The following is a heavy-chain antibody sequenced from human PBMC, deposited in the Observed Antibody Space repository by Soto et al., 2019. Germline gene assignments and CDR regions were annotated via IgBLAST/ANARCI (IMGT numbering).Heavy chain of an antibody. CDR3: ARDADSSSYDY. CDR2: IKQDGSEK. J-gene: IGHJ4*02. V-gene: IGHV3-7*05. CDR1: GFTFSSYW. Sequence: GSLRLSCAASGFTFSSYWMSWVRQAPGKGLEWVANIKQDGSEKYYVDSVKGRFTISGDNAKNSLYLQMNSLRAEDTAVYYCARDADSSSYDYWGQGTLVTVSS. D-gene: IGHD6-6*01.